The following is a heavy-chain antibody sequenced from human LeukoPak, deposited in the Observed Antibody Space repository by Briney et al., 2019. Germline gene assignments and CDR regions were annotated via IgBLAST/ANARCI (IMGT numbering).Heavy chain of an antibody. J-gene: IGHJ5*02. CDR3: ARDSSWLRLGFDP. V-gene: IGHV1-69*13. D-gene: IGHD5-12*01. CDR1: GGTFSSYA. Sequence: ASVKVSCKASGGTFSSYAISWVRQAPGQGLEWMGGIIPIFGTANYAQKFQGRVTITADESTSTAYMELSSLRSEDRAVYNCARDSSWLRLGFDPWGQGNLVTISS. CDR2: IIPIFGTA.